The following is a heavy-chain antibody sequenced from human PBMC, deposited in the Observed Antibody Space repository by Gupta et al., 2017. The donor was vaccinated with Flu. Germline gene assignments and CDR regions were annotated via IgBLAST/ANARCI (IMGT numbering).Heavy chain of an antibody. Sequence: GDSVSSYYWTWIRQTPGKRLEWIGYIYSKGNTNYNPSRKRRGTMSIDTSKNQCSRRLRSVTAAYTAMYYCARDGGNFPLGYWGQGTRVTVAS. D-gene: IGHD1-1*01. V-gene: IGHV4-59*02. CDR2: IYSKGNT. CDR1: GDSVSSYY. CDR3: ARDGGNFPLGY. J-gene: IGHJ4*02.